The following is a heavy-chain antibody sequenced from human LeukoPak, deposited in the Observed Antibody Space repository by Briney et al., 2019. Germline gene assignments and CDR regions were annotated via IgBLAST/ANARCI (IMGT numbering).Heavy chain of an antibody. CDR3: ARDWGQLFFNWFDP. D-gene: IGHD2-2*01. J-gene: IGHJ5*02. CDR1: GYTFTSYD. Sequence: ASVKVSCKASGYTFTSYDINWVRQATGQGLEWMGWINPNSGGTNYAQKFQGRVTMTRDTSISTAYMELSRLRSDDTAVYYCARDWGQLFFNWFDPWGQGTLVTVSS. CDR2: INPNSGGT. V-gene: IGHV1-2*02.